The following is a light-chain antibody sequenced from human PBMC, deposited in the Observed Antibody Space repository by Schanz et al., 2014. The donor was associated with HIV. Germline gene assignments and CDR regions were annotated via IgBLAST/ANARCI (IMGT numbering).Light chain of an antibody. CDR3: SSHTTSSTLV. CDR1: SSDVGGYNY. J-gene: IGLJ2*01. Sequence: QSALTQPPSASGSPGQSVTISCTGTSSDVGGYNYVSWYQQHPGKAPKLMIYEVSERPSGVPDRFSGSKSGNTASLTISGLQADDEADYFCSSHTTSSTLVFGGGTKLTVL. V-gene: IGLV2-8*01. CDR2: EVS.